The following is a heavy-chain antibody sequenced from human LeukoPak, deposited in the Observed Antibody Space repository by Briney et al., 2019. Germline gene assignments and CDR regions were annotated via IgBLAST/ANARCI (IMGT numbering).Heavy chain of an antibody. J-gene: IGHJ4*02. CDR2: IWYDGSNK. Sequence: GGSLRLSCAASGFTFSSYGMHWVRQAPGKGLEWVAVIWYDGSNKYYADSVKGRFTISRDNSKNTLYLQMNSLRAEDTAVYYCARVVFDYYDSSDYFDYWGQGTLVTVSS. CDR1: GFTFSSYG. CDR3: ARVVFDYYDSSDYFDY. D-gene: IGHD3-22*01. V-gene: IGHV3-33*01.